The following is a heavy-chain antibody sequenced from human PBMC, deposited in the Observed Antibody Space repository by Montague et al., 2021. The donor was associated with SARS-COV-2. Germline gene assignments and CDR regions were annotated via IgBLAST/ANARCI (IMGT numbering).Heavy chain of an antibody. J-gene: IGHJ3*02. Sequence: SETLSLTCAISGGSFSNYYWSWIRQPPGKGLEWIGEVNQSGTTIYKPSVKSGVTISEDTSKNQLYLMLNSVTAADTAVYYCARGRQPVVVPGAGPAGRAFDIWGQGTMVTVSS. CDR1: GGSFSNYY. D-gene: IGHD2-2*01. CDR2: VNQSGTT. CDR3: ARGRQPVVVPGAGPAGRAFDI. V-gene: IGHV4-34*01.